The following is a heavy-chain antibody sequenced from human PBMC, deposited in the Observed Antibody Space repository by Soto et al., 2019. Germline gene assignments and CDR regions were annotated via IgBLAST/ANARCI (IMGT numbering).Heavy chain of an antibody. CDR2: IYPSDSHT. J-gene: IGHJ6*02. V-gene: IGHV5-51*01. CDR3: ARGGFGYCSITSCYTWGMDV. D-gene: IGHD2-2*02. CDR1: GYSFTSYW. Sequence: PGESLKISCKGSGYSFTSYWISWVRQMPVKGLEWMWMIYPSDSHTSYSPSFQGQVTISADKSISTAYLQWSSLKASDTAMYYCARGGFGYCSITSCYTWGMDVWGQGTSVTVSS.